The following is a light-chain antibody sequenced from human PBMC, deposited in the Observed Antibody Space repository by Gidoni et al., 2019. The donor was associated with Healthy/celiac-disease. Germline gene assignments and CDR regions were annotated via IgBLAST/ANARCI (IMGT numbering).Light chain of an antibody. CDR3: QQYDNLPPT. J-gene: IGKJ5*01. V-gene: IGKV1-33*01. CDR2: DAS. Sequence: DIQMTQSPSSLSASVGDRVTITCQASQDISNYLNWYQQKPGKAPKLLIYDASNLEKGVPSRFSGSGSGTDFTFTIRSLQPEDIATYYCQQYDNLPPTCGQGTRLEIK. CDR1: QDISNY.